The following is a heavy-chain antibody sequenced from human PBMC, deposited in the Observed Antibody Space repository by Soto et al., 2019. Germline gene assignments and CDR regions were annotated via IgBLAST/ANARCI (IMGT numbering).Heavy chain of an antibody. Sequence: QITLNESGPPVVRPTETLTLTCRFSGFSLTTSGVGVGWIRQSPGKAPEWLALIYWDDDKRYSASLKSRLTITKDTSKNQVVLTVSDLDPTDTATYYCAHRVLRTVFGLVTTTAIFFDFWGPGTPVAVCS. J-gene: IGHJ4*02. CDR3: AHRVLRTVFGLVTTTAIFFDF. D-gene: IGHD3-3*01. CDR2: IYWDDDK. CDR1: GFSLTTSGVG. V-gene: IGHV2-5*02.